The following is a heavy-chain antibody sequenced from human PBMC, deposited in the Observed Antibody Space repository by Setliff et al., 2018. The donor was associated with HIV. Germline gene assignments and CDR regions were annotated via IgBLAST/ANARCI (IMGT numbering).Heavy chain of an antibody. Sequence: GGSLRLSCAASGFIFSNYWMHWVRQAPGKGLVWVSRINSDGSSISYADSVKGRFTISRDNSKNTLFLQMNSLRPEDTAVYYCARAVHSGWYYFDYWGQGTLVTVSS. D-gene: IGHD6-19*01. J-gene: IGHJ4*02. CDR3: ARAVHSGWYYFDY. CDR1: GFIFSNYW. V-gene: IGHV3-74*01. CDR2: INSDGSSI.